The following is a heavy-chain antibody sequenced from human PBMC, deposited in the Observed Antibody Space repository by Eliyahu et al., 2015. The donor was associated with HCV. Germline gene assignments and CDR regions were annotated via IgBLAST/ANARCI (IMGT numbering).Heavy chain of an antibody. D-gene: IGHD3-16*01. CDR3: AGPHSYAYVY. V-gene: IGHV4-39*01. CDR2: IYSSGSTSGST. J-gene: IGHJ4*02. CDR1: GGPISSSSYY. Sequence: QLQLQESGPGLVKPSETLSLTCSVSGGPISSSSYYWGWIRQPPGKGLEWIGSIYSSGSTSGSTYYNPSLKSRVTISVDTSKNQFSLKLNSVTAADTAVYYCAGPHSYAYVYWGQGTLVTVSS.